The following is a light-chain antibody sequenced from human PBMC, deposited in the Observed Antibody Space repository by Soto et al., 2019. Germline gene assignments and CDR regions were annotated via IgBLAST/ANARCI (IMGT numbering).Light chain of an antibody. Sequence: QSALTQPRLVSGSPGQSVTISCTGTSSDVGAYNYVSWYQQHPGKAPKMMIYDVTKRPSGVPDRFSGSKSGNTASLTISGLRAEDEADYYCCSYAGRYTLILGGGTKLTVL. CDR1: SSDVGAYNY. CDR3: CSYAGRYTLI. V-gene: IGLV2-11*01. CDR2: DVT. J-gene: IGLJ2*01.